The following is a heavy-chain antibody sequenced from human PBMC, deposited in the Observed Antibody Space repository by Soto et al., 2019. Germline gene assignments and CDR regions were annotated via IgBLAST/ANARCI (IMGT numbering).Heavy chain of an antibody. CDR2: IIGNGDTA. V-gene: IGHV3-23*01. CDR1: GFSFRNYG. Sequence: EVQLLEAGGGLVQPGGSLRLSCAASGFSFRNYGMSWVRQAPGKGLEWLSAIIGNGDTAYYADSVRGRFTISRDNSKNTLYLQLNDLGAEDTAIYYCAKDYDYGDSLPFDYWGQGTMVIVSS. D-gene: IGHD4-17*01. J-gene: IGHJ4*02. CDR3: AKDYDYGDSLPFDY.